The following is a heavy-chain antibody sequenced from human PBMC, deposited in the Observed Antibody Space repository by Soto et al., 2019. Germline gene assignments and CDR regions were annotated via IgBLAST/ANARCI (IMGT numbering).Heavy chain of an antibody. CDR2: IIPIFGTA. CDR3: ARDRYYDFWSGYYYFDY. CDR1: GGTFSSYA. V-gene: IGHV1-69*13. D-gene: IGHD3-3*01. J-gene: IGHJ4*02. Sequence: SVKVSCKASGGTFSSYAISWVRQAPGQGLEWMGGIIPIFGTANYAQKFQGRVTITADESTSTAYMELSSLRSEDTAVYYCARDRYYDFWSGYYYFDYWGQGTLVTVSS.